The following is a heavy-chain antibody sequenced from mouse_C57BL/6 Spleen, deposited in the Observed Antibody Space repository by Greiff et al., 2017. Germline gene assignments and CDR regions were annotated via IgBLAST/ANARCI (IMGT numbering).Heavy chain of an antibody. CDR2: IYPGDGDT. D-gene: IGHD1-1*01. Sequence: QVQLQQPGAELVKPGASVKMSCKASGSTFTSYWITWVTPRPGQGLEWIGQIYPGDGDTNYNGKFKGKATLTADQSSSTAYMQLSSLTSEDSAVYFCARSDGSSPSWFAYWGQGTLVTVSA. J-gene: IGHJ3*01. CDR1: GSTFTSYW. CDR3: ARSDGSSPSWFAY. V-gene: IGHV1-80*01.